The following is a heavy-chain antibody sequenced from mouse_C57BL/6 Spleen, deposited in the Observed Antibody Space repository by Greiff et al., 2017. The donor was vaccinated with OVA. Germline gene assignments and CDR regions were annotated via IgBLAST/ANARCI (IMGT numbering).Heavy chain of an antibody. CDR2: IYPGAGDT. D-gene: IGHD2-3*01. V-gene: IGHV1-80*01. J-gene: IGHJ1*03. Sequence: VQLQQSGAELVKPGASVKISCKASGYAFRSYWLNWVKQRPGKGLEWIGQIYPGAGDTNYNGKFKGTATLTADKSSSTAYMQLSSLTSEDSAVYFCARSGDGYYGYFDVWGTGTTVTVSS. CDR1: GYAFRSYW. CDR3: ARSGDGYYGYFDV.